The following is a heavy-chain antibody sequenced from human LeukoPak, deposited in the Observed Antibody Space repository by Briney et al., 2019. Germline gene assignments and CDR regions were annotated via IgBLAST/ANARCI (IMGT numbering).Heavy chain of an antibody. CDR2: IKQDGTEE. V-gene: IGHV3-7*01. D-gene: IGHD3-22*01. CDR3: AKGAYYYDSSGPWDY. Sequence: GGSLRLSCAASGFTFTTYWMSWVRQAPGKGLEWVANIKQDGTEEYYVDSVKGRFTISRDNAKNSLYLQMNSLRVEDTAVYYCAKGAYYYDSSGPWDYWGQGTLVTVSS. J-gene: IGHJ4*02. CDR1: GFTFTTYW.